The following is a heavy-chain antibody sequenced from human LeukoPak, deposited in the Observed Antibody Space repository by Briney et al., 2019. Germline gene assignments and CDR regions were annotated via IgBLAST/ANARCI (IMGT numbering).Heavy chain of an antibody. D-gene: IGHD1-26*01. V-gene: IGHV1-18*04. CDR1: GYTFIGYY. CDR2: ISPYNGNT. CDR3: AREPSESFIDY. J-gene: IGHJ4*02. Sequence: ASVKVSCKASGYTFIGYYIHWVRQAPGLGLEWMGWISPYNGNTKYAQKFQGRVTMTTDTSTSTAYMELRSLRSDDTAVYYCAREPSESFIDYWGQGTLVTVSS.